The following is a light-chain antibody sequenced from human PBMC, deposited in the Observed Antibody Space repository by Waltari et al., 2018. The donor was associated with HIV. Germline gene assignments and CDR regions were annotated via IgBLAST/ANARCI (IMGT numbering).Light chain of an antibody. CDR3: GAWDDSLKGFM. V-gene: IGLV1-44*01. Sequence: QSVLTQPPSASGAPGQRVTISCSGSRSNIGSNPVSWYQQLPGTAPKLLIASNSQRPSGVPDRFSGSKSGSSASLAISWLQSEDESQYFCGAWDDSLKGFMFGGGTQLTVL. J-gene: IGLJ3*02. CDR2: SNS. CDR1: RSNIGSNP.